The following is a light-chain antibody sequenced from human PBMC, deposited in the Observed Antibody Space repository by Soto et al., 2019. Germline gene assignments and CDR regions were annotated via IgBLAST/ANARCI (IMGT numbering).Light chain of an antibody. Sequence: QSALTQPPSASGSPGQSVTISCTGTRSDVGGYNYVSWYQQHPGKAPKLIICEFTKRPSGVPDRFSGSKSGNTASLTVSGLQADDEADYYCSSYAGSNNLLFGGGTQLTGL. V-gene: IGLV2-8*01. CDR1: RSDVGGYNY. CDR2: EFT. J-gene: IGLJ2*01. CDR3: SSYAGSNNLL.